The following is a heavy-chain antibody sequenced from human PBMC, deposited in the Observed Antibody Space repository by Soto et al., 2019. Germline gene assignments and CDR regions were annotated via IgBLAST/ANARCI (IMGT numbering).Heavy chain of an antibody. J-gene: IGHJ4*02. V-gene: IGHV3-23*01. CDR2: ICCSGGST. D-gene: IGHD3-22*01. CDR1: GFTFSGYA. CDR3: AKDFGLYYYDSNGYYYPSAPFDF. Sequence: GGSLRLSCAASGFTFSGYAMSWVRQPPGKGLEWVSAICCSGGSTYYADSLKGRFTISRDNSKNTLYLQRNSLRAEDTAVYYCAKDFGLYYYDSNGYYYPSAPFDFWGQGTLVTVSS.